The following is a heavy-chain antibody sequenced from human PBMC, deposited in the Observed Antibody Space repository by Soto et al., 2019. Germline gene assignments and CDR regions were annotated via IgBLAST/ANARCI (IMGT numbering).Heavy chain of an antibody. V-gene: IGHV1-69*06. CDR3: ASKAACGGDCYAFDS. Sequence: ASVQVSCKASGGIFSSNTINWVRQAAGQGLECMVGIIPLFGTANYAEKFQGRVTITADKSTKTEYMELTSLRSEDTAVYYCASKAACGGDCYAFDSWGQGTLVTVYS. CDR1: GGIFSSNT. CDR2: IIPLFGTA. D-gene: IGHD2-21*02. J-gene: IGHJ4*02.